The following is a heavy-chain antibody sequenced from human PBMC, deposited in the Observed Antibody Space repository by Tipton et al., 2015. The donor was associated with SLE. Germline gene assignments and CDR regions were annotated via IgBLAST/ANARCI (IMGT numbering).Heavy chain of an antibody. D-gene: IGHD2-15*01. CDR1: GGSISSGSYY. Sequence: PGLVKPSETLSLTCTVSGGSISSGSYYWSWIRQPAGKGLEWIGYIYTSGSTNYNPSLKSRVTISVDTSKNQFSLKLSSVTAADTAVYYCARDFHVSEVAAYRREYWGQGTLVTVSS. V-gene: IGHV4-61*02. CDR2: IYTSGST. CDR3: ARDFHVSEVAAYRREY. J-gene: IGHJ4*02.